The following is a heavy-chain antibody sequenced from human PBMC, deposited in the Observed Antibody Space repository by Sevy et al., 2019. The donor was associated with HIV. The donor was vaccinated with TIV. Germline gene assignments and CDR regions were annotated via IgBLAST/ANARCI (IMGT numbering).Heavy chain of an antibody. CDR2: FSFGCGKI. V-gene: IGHV3-23*01. D-gene: IGHD2-8*01. J-gene: IGHJ4*02. CDR3: AREGCTKPHDY. CDR1: GFTFSKYS. Sequence: GGSLRLSCAASGFTFSKYSMSWIRQTPGKGLEWVSTFSFGCGKINYADSVKGRFTSSRDDSINTFYLQMNSVRAEDTAIYYCAREGCTKPHDYWGQGTVVTVSS.